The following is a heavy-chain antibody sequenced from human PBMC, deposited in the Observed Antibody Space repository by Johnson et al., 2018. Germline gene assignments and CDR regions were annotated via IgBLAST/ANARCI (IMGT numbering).Heavy chain of an antibody. D-gene: IGHD4-23*01. CDR3: ARDRRVVTPADYYYYYMDV. Sequence: QVQLVQSGAEVKKPGSSVKVSCKASGGTFSSYAISWVRQAPGQGLEWMGGIIPIFGTANYAQKFQGRVTITADESTSTAYTELSSLRAEDTAVYYCARDRRVVTPADYYYYYMDVWGKGTTVTVSS. J-gene: IGHJ6*03. CDR1: GGTFSSYA. CDR2: IIPIFGTA. V-gene: IGHV1-69*01.